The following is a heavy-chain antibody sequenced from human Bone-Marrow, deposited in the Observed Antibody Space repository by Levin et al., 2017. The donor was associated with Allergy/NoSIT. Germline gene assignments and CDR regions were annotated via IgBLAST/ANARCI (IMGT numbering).Heavy chain of an antibody. CDR2: ISGGGTT. CDR3: AKSGYYDSADFYWFDY. Sequence: RGSLRLSCATSGFTFSSYALTWVRQAPGKGLEWVSAISGGGTTYYADSVKGRFTISRDYSMNTLYLQMSSLRAEDSAIYYCAKSGYYDSADFYWFDYWGQGTLVTVSS. CDR1: GFTFSSYA. J-gene: IGHJ4*02. V-gene: IGHV3-23*01. D-gene: IGHD3-9*01.